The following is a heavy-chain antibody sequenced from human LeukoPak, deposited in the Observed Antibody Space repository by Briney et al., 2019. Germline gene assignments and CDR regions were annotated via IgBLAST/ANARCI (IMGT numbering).Heavy chain of an antibody. J-gene: IGHJ1*01. D-gene: IGHD6-13*01. Sequence: PSETLSLTCTVSGGSISSYYWSWIRQPPGKGLEWIGYIYYSGSTNYNPSLESRVTISVDTSKNQFSLKLSSVTAADTAVYYCARRGSSWHRPNSWVSPGYFQHWGQGTLVTVSS. CDR2: IYYSGST. V-gene: IGHV4-59*12. CDR1: GGSISSYY. CDR3: ARRGSSWHRPNSWVSPGYFQH.